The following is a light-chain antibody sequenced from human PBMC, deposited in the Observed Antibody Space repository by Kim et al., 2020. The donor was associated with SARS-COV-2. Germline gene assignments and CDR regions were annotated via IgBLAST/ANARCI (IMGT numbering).Light chain of an antibody. CDR3: EQYDYWPWT. Sequence: VSPGERATLSGRAGQSIGSNLAWYQQTTGQPPRLLIYGASTRATGIPARFSGSGSGTEFTLTISSLQSEDFAVYFCEQYDYWPWTFGQGTKVDIK. J-gene: IGKJ1*01. CDR2: GAS. V-gene: IGKV3-15*01. CDR1: QSIGSN.